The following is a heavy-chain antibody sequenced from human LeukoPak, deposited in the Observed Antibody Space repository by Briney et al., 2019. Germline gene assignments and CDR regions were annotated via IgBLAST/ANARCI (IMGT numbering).Heavy chain of an antibody. CDR2: IKQDGSEK. D-gene: IGHD3-10*01. Sequence: GGSLRPSCAASGFTFSSYWMSWVRQAPGKGLEWVANIKQDGSEKYYVDSVKGRFTISRDNAKNSLYLQMNSLRAEDTAVYYCARDPTEIYYTSGSYYNPLAFDSWGQGTLVTVSS. CDR1: GFTFSSYW. CDR3: ARDPTEIYYTSGSYYNPLAFDS. J-gene: IGHJ4*02. V-gene: IGHV3-7*03.